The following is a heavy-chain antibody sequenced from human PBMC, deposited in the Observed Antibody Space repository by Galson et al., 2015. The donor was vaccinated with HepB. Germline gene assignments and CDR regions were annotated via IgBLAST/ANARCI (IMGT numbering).Heavy chain of an antibody. CDR2: ISSNGGST. V-gene: IGHV3-64*01. J-gene: IGHJ1*01. CDR1: GFTFSSYA. CDR3: AREDYDSSGYRYFQH. Sequence: SLRLSCAASGFTFSSYAMHWVRQAPGKGLEYVSAISSNGGSTYYANSVKGRFTISRDNSKNTLYLQMGSLRAEDMAVYYCAREDYDSSGYRYFQHWGQGTLVTVSS. D-gene: IGHD3-22*01.